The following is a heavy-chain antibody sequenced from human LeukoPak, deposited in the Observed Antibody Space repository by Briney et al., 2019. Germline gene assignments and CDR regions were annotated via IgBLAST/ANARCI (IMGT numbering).Heavy chain of an antibody. CDR3: ARDFRDYFFYY. CDR2: INPNSGST. Sequence: ASVKVSCKASGYTFTDYYIHWVRQAPGHGLEWMGWINPNSGSTNYAQKFRGRVTMTRDTSISTAYMELSRLTSDDTAVYYCARDFRDYFFYYWGQGTLVTVSS. CDR1: GYTFTDYY. J-gene: IGHJ4*02. V-gene: IGHV1-2*02.